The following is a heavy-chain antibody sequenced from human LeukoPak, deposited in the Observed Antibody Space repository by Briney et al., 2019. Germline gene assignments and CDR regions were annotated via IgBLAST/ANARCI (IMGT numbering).Heavy chain of an antibody. CDR1: GFTFSSYA. V-gene: IGHV3-23*01. D-gene: IGHD3-10*01. J-gene: IGHJ4*02. CDR2: LSGSGGTT. CDR3: AKGGFGELTF. Sequence: PGGSLRLSCAASGFTFSSYAMSWVRQAPGKGLEWVSSLSGSGGTTYYVDSVKGRFTISRDNSKNTVYLQVNSLRADDTAVYYCAKGGFGELTFGGQGTLVTVSS.